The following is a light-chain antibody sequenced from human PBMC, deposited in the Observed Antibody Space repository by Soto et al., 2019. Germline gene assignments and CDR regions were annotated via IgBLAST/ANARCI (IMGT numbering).Light chain of an antibody. J-gene: IGKJ1*01. CDR2: KAS. V-gene: IGKV1-5*03. CDR1: QAISSW. CDR3: QHYNSYSEA. Sequence: DSQLSPSPSPLSGAVGDRVTITCRASQAISSWLAWYQQKPGKAPKLLIYKASTLKSGVPSRFSGSGSGTEFTLTISSLQPDDFAAYYCQHYNSYSEAFGQGTKVDIK.